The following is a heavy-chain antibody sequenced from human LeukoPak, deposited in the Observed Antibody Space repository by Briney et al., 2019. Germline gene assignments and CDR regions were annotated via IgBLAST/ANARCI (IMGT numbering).Heavy chain of an antibody. J-gene: IGHJ4*02. CDR3: ARAPSGSYSRYFDF. CDR1: GGSISSSSYY. Sequence: PSETLSLTCTVSGGSISSSSYYWGWIRQPPGKGLEWIGSIYYSGSTYYNPSLKSRVTISVDTSKNQFSLKLSSVTAADTAVYYCARAPSGSYSRYFDFWGQGTLVTVSS. CDR2: IYYSGST. V-gene: IGHV4-39*07. D-gene: IGHD1-26*01.